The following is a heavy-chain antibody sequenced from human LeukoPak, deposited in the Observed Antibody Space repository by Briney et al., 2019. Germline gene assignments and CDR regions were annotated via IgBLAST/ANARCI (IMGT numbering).Heavy chain of an antibody. Sequence: SETLSLTCAVYGGSFSGYYWSWIRQPPGKGLEWIGEINHSGSTNYNPSLKSRVTISVDTSKNQFSLKLSSVTAADTAAYYCARGRAAAGQRWFDRWGQGTLVTVSS. D-gene: IGHD6-13*01. CDR2: INHSGST. V-gene: IGHV4-34*01. CDR3: ARGRAAAGQRWFDR. J-gene: IGHJ5*02. CDR1: GGSFSGYY.